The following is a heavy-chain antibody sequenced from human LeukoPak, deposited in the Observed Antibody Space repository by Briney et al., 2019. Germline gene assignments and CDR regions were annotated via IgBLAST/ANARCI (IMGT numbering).Heavy chain of an antibody. CDR3: ASLQPKITIFGVVIGDY. V-gene: IGHV6-1*01. J-gene: IGHJ4*02. CDR1: GDSVSANRAA. CDR2: TYYRSKWYT. D-gene: IGHD3-3*01. Sequence: SQTLSLTCAISGDSVSANRAAWNWIRQSPSRGLEWLGRTYYRSKWYTDYTISVKSRISINSDTSKNQFSLKLSSVTAADTAVYYCASLQPKITIFGVVIGDYWGQGTLVTVSS.